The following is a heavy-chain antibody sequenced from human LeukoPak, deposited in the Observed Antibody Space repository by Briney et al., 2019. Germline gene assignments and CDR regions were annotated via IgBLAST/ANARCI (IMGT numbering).Heavy chain of an antibody. V-gene: IGHV3-7*03. CDR1: GFTFRNYW. J-gene: IGHJ4*02. Sequence: GGSLRLSCAASGFTFRNYWMSWVRQAPGTGLEWVANIKQDGSDRNYVPSVRGRFTISRDNAESSLYLQMNSLRVEDTAVYYCVRDPSGSGFAFDSWGQGALVTVSS. CDR3: VRDPSGSGFAFDS. D-gene: IGHD1-1*01. CDR2: IKQDGSDR.